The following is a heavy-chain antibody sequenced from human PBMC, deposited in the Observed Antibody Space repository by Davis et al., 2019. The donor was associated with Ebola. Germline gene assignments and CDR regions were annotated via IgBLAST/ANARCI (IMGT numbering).Heavy chain of an antibody. D-gene: IGHD6-6*01. V-gene: IGHV1-46*01. Sequence: ASVKVSCKASGYSFTSYYMHWVRQAPGQGLEWMGLINPSAGSTSYAQKFQGRVTMTRNTSISTAYMELSSLRSEDTAVYYCARGGIAAQTAHYYYGMDVWGQGTTVTVSS. J-gene: IGHJ6*02. CDR1: GYSFTSYY. CDR2: INPSAGST. CDR3: ARGGIAAQTAHYYYGMDV.